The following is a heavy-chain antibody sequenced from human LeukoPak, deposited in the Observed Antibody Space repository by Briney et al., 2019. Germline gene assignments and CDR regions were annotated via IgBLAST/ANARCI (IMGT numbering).Heavy chain of an antibody. CDR2: VIPIFGTA. Sequence: GASVKVSCKASGGTFSSYAISWVRQAPGQGLEWMGGVIPIFGTANYAQKFQGRVTITADESTSTAYMELSSLRSEDTAVYYCAREVGDSSGYPRALNWFDPWGQGTLVTVSS. D-gene: IGHD3-22*01. CDR3: AREVGDSSGYPRALNWFDP. J-gene: IGHJ5*02. V-gene: IGHV1-69*13. CDR1: GGTFSSYA.